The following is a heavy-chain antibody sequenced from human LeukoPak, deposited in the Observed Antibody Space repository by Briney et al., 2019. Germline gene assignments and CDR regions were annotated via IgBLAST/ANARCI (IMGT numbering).Heavy chain of an antibody. V-gene: IGHV1-2*02. CDR3: AREATVAGSFSFDY. CDR1: GYTFTGYN. J-gene: IGHJ4*02. Sequence: ASVKVSCKASGYTFTGYNMHWVRQAPGQGLEWMGWINPNSGGTNYAQKFQGRVTMTRDTSISTAYMELSRLRSDDTAVYYCAREATVAGSFSFDYWGQGTLVTVSS. D-gene: IGHD6-19*01. CDR2: INPNSGGT.